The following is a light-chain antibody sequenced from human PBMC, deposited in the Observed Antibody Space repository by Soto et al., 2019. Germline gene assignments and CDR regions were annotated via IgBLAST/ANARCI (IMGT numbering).Light chain of an antibody. CDR1: SSDVGSYNY. CDR3: SSYTSSSTYV. Sequence: QSALTQPASVSGSPGQSITISCTGTSSDVGSYNYVSWYQHYPGKAPKLIIYEVSNRPSGVSNRFSGSKSGNTASLTISGLQAEDEADYYCSSYTSSSTYVFGTGTKVTVL. V-gene: IGLV2-14*01. J-gene: IGLJ1*01. CDR2: EVS.